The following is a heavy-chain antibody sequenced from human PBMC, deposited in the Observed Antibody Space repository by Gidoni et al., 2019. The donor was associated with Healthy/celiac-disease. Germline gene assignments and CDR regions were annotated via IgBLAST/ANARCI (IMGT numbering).Heavy chain of an antibody. CDR2: FDPEDGET. D-gene: IGHD3-10*01. CDR1: GYTLTDLS. J-gene: IGHJ5*02. V-gene: IGHV1-24*01. Sequence: QVQLVQSGAEVKKPGASVKVSCKVSGYTLTDLSMHWVRPAPGKGLEWMGGFDPEDGETIYAQKFQGRVTMTEDTSTDTAYMELSSLRSEDTAVYYCATLGERFGELLDWFDPWGQGTLVTVSS. CDR3: ATLGERFGELLDWFDP.